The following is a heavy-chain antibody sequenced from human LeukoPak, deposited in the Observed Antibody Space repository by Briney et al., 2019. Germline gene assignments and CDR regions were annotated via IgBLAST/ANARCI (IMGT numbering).Heavy chain of an antibody. CDR1: GYTFTGYY. CDR3: ARVEVGWELLRFSFDY. J-gene: IGHJ4*02. V-gene: IGHV1-2*02. Sequence: ASVKVSCKASGYTFTGYYMHWVRQAPGQGLEWVGWINPNSGGTDYAQKFQGRVTMTRDTSISTAYMELSRLRSDDTAVYYCARVEVGWELLRFSFDYWGQGTLVTVSS. D-gene: IGHD1-26*01. CDR2: INPNSGGT.